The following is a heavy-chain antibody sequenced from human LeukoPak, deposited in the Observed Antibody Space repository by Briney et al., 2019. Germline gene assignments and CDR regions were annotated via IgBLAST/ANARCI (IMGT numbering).Heavy chain of an antibody. Sequence: GGSLRLSCAASGFTFNTYSMNWVRQAPGKGLEWVSSINSSSSYIYYADSVKGRFTISRDNAKNSLYLQMNSLRAEDTAVYYCARDLGRSGYYTIDAFDIWGQGTMVTVSS. CDR3: ARDLGRSGYYTIDAFDI. J-gene: IGHJ3*02. CDR2: INSSSSYI. V-gene: IGHV3-21*01. CDR1: GFTFNTYS. D-gene: IGHD3-22*01.